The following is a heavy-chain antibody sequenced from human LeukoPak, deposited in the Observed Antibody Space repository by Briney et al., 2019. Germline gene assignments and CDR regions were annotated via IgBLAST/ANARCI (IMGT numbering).Heavy chain of an antibody. CDR3: AREVAI. J-gene: IGHJ4*02. CDR2: IYAGNGNV. CDR1: GYTLSSYT. D-gene: IGHD2-15*01. Sequence: ASVKVSCKASGYTLSSYTLYWVRQAPGQRPEWMGCIYAGNGNVKYSQNFQGRVTITRDTSASTAYMELSSLRSEDTAVYYCAREVAIWGQGTLVTVSS. V-gene: IGHV1-3*01.